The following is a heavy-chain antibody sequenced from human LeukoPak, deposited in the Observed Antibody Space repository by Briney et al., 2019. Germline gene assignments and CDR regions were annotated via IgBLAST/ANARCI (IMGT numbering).Heavy chain of an antibody. CDR1: KFIFSNYW. D-gene: IGHD2/OR15-2a*01. V-gene: IGHV3-7*01. CDR3: VSFYETY. CDR2: IKKTGSET. Sequence: GGSLRLSCAASKFIFSNYWMSWVRQAPGKGLEWVAYIKKTGSETYYVDSVKGRFTITRDNARNSLFLQMNSLRAEDTAVYYCVSFYETYWGRGTLVTVSS. J-gene: IGHJ4*02.